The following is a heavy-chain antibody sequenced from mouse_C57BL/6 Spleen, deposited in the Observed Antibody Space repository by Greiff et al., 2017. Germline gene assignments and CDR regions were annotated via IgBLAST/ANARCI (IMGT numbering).Heavy chain of an antibody. D-gene: IGHD1-1*01. J-gene: IGHJ1*03. CDR2: IDPEDGAT. CDR3: AREEYYGSSLYWYFGV. Sequence: VQLQQSGAELVKPGASVKLSCTASGFYIKDYYMNWVKQRTEQGLEWIGRIDPEDGATKYAPKFQGKATITADTASNTAYLQLSSLTSEDTAVYYGAREEYYGSSLYWYFGVWGTGTTVTVSS. CDR1: GFYIKDYY. V-gene: IGHV14-2*01.